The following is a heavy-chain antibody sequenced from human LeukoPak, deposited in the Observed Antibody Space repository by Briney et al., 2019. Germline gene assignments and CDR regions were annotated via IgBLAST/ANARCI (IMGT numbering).Heavy chain of an antibody. D-gene: IGHD3-9*01. CDR3: AGSHYDILTGYYIFDY. J-gene: IGHJ4*02. Sequence: SETLSLTCTVSGGSVSSYYWIWIRQPPGKGLEWIGYIYYSGSTNYNPSLKSRVTISVDTSKNQFSLKLSSVTAADTAVYYCAGSHYDILTGYYIFDYWGQGTLVTVSS. V-gene: IGHV4-59*02. CDR1: GGSVSSYY. CDR2: IYYSGST.